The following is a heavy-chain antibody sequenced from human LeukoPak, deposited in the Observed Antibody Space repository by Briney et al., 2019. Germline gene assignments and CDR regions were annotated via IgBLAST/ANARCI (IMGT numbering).Heavy chain of an antibody. D-gene: IGHD3-22*01. Sequence: SETLSLTCAVYGGSFSGNYWTWIRQPPGEGLEWIGKINHSGSTNYNPSLKSRVTISVDTSKNQFSLKLSSVTAADTAVYYCARVGGYFDSSGYYYEDAFDIWGQGTMVTVSS. J-gene: IGHJ3*02. CDR2: INHSGST. CDR3: ARVGGYFDSSGYYYEDAFDI. CDR1: GGSFSGNY. V-gene: IGHV4-34*01.